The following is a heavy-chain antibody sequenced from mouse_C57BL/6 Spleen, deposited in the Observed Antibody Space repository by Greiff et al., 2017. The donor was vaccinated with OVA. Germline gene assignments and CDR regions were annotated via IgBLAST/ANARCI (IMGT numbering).Heavy chain of an antibody. CDR2: IYPGNSDT. CDR3: TRSEAYYSKGGFAY. J-gene: IGHJ3*01. Sequence: DVQLQESGTVLARPGASVKMSCKTSGYTFTSYWMHWVKQRPGQGLEWIGAIYPGNSDTSYNQKFKGKAKLTAVTSASTAYMELSSLTNEDSAVYYCTRSEAYYSKGGFAYWGQGTLVTVSA. D-gene: IGHD2-5*01. V-gene: IGHV1-5*01. CDR1: GYTFTSYW.